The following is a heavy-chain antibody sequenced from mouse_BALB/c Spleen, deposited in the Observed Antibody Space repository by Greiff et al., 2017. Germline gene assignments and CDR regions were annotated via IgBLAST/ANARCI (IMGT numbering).Heavy chain of an antibody. CDR1: GYTFTSYW. V-gene: IGHV1-69*02. Sequence: QVQLQQSGAELVRPGASVKLSCKASGYTFTSYWINWVKQRPGQGLEWIGNIYPSDSYTNYNQKFKDKATLTVDKSSSTAYTQLSSPTSEDSAVYYCTRSRDGYCFAYWGQGTLVTVSA. CDR2: IYPSDSYT. J-gene: IGHJ3*01. D-gene: IGHD2-3*01. CDR3: TRSRDGYCFAY.